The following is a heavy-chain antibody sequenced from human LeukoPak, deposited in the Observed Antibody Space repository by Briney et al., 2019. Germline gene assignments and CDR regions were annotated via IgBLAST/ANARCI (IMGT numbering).Heavy chain of an antibody. CDR2: ISGSGGST. CDR1: GFTFSIYA. V-gene: IGHV3-23*01. CDR3: AKGRDYPDAFDI. D-gene: IGHD4-17*01. Sequence: GGSLRLSCAAPGFTFSIYAMSWVRQAPGKGLEWVSAISGSGGSTYYADSVKGRFTISRDNSKNTLYLQMNSLRAEDTAVYYCAKGRDYPDAFDIWGQGTMVTVSS. J-gene: IGHJ3*02.